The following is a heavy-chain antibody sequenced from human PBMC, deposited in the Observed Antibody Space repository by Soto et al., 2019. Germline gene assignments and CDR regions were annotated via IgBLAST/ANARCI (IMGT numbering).Heavy chain of an antibody. J-gene: IGHJ4*02. CDR1: GGSVSSGSYY. D-gene: IGHD6-19*01. CDR3: YTDKGSGQTPG. CDR2: IYYSGST. V-gene: IGHV4-31*06. Sequence: PSETLSLTCTVSGGSVSSGSYYWSWIRQHPGKGLEWIGYIYYSGSTYYNPSLKSRVTISVDTSKNQFSLKLSSVTAADTAVYYRYTDKGSGQTPGWGQGRLLT.